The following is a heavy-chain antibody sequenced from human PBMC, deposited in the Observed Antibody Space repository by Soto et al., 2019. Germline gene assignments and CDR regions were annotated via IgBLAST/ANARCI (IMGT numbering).Heavy chain of an antibody. D-gene: IGHD3-9*01. CDR3: ARDYDILTGPAFDI. V-gene: IGHV4-59*01. Sequence: SETLSLTCTVSVGSISSNYWTWIRQPPGKGLEWIGYVYNSGSTNYNPSLKSRVTISGDTSKSQFSLKVNSMTAADTAVYYCARDYDILTGPAFDIWVQGTMVTVSS. CDR2: VYNSGST. CDR1: VGSISSNY. J-gene: IGHJ3*02.